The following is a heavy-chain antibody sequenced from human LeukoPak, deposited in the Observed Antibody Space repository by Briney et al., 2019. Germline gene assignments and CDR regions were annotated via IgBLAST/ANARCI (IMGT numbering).Heavy chain of an antibody. CDR3: ARVGVPAAMRIYFDY. D-gene: IGHD2-2*01. Sequence: KTSETLSLTCTVSGGSISSSSYYWGWIRQPPGKGLEWIGSIYYSGSTYYNPSLKSRVTISVDTSKNQFSLKLSSVTAADTAVYYCARVGVPAAMRIYFDYWGQGTLVTVSS. CDR1: GGSISSSSYY. V-gene: IGHV4-39*01. CDR2: IYYSGST. J-gene: IGHJ4*02.